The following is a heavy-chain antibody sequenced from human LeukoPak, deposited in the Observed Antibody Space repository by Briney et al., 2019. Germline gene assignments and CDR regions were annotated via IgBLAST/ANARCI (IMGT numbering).Heavy chain of an antibody. Sequence: SETLSLTCTVSGGSISSYYWSWIRQPAGKGLEWIGRIYTSGSTNYNPSLKSRVTMSVDTSKNQFSLKLSSVTAADTAVYYCARDRVNSGSYYRDAFDIWGQGTMVTVSS. D-gene: IGHD1-26*01. CDR3: ARDRVNSGSYYRDAFDI. J-gene: IGHJ3*02. CDR2: IYTSGST. CDR1: GGSISSYY. V-gene: IGHV4-4*07.